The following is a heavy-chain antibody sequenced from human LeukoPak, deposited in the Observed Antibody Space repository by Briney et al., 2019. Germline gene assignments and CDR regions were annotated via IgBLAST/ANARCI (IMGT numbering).Heavy chain of an antibody. D-gene: IGHD4-17*01. V-gene: IGHV3-21*04. J-gene: IGHJ4*02. CDR1: GFTFSSYS. CDR3: AGEGYGDYDGDY. Sequence: GGSLRLSCAASGFTFSSYSMNWVRQAPGKGLEWVSSISSSSTYIYYVDSVKGRFTTSRDNAKNSLYLQMNSLRAEDTAVYYCAGEGYGDYDGDYWGQGTLVTVSS. CDR2: ISSSSTYI.